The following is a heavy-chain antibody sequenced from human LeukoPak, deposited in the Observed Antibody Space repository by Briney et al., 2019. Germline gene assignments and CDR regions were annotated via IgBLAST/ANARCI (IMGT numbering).Heavy chain of an antibody. CDR3: AKRFTTGTTNWFDP. Sequence: GGSLRLSCEASGFVFENYYMTWIRQAPGQGPQWISYISKADNTIFYADSVKGRFTVSRDNSKNTLYLQMNSLRAEDTAVYYCAKRFTTGTTNWFDPWGQGTLVTVSS. V-gene: IGHV3-11*01. D-gene: IGHD1-1*01. J-gene: IGHJ5*02. CDR1: GFVFENYY. CDR2: ISKADNTI.